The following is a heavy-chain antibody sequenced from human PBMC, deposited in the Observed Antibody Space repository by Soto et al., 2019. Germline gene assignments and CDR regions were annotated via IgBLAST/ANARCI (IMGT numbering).Heavy chain of an antibody. D-gene: IGHD3-16*02. Sequence: ETLSLTCTVSGGSVSSGSYYWSWIRQPPGKGLEWIGYIYYSGSTNYNPSLKSRVTISVDTSKNQFSLKLSSVTAADTAVYYCARGDRYYDYVWGSYRYYFDYWGQGTLVTVS. CDR1: GGSVSSGSYY. V-gene: IGHV4-61*01. CDR2: IYYSGST. CDR3: ARGDRYYDYVWGSYRYYFDY. J-gene: IGHJ4*02.